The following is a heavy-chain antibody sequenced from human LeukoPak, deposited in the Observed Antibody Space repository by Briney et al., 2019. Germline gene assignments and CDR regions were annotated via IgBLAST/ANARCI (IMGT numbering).Heavy chain of an antibody. D-gene: IGHD3-10*01. V-gene: IGHV4-61*02. CDR1: GGSISSSSYY. CDR3: ARAAGDSPPYYYYMDV. Sequence: PSETLSLTCTVSGGSISSSSYYWGWIRQPAGKGLEWIGRIYTSGSTNYNPSLKSRVTMSVDTSKNQFSLKLSSVTAADTAVYSCARAAGDSPPYYYYMDVWGKGTTVTVPS. CDR2: IYTSGST. J-gene: IGHJ6*03.